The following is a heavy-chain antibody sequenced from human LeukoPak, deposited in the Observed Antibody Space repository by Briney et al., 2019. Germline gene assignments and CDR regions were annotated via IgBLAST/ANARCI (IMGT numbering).Heavy chain of an antibody. Sequence: QPGGSLRLSCAASGFTFSSYGMHWVRQAPGKGLEWVAFIRYDGSNKYYADSVKGRFTISRDNSKNTLYLQMNSLRAEDTAVYYCAKWGERGSGSYYTSLRPQRREVTSKRSFDYWGQGTLVTVSS. J-gene: IGHJ4*02. CDR2: IRYDGSNK. CDR3: AKWGERGSGSYYTSLRPQRREVTSKRSFDY. V-gene: IGHV3-30*02. D-gene: IGHD3-10*01. CDR1: GFTFSSYG.